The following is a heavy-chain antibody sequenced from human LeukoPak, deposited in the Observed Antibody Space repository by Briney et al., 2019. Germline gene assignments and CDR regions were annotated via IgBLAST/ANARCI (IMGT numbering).Heavy chain of an antibody. CDR2: ISRGSGTI. CDR1: GFSFSSYS. J-gene: IGHJ6*03. CDR3: ARDSVQDSYYYYMDV. Sequence: GGSLRLSCGASGFSFSSYSMNWVRQAPGRGLEWVSYISRGSGTIYYADSVKGRSTISRDNAKNSLYLQMNSLRAEDTAVYYCARDSVQDSYYYYMDVWGKGTTVTVSS. V-gene: IGHV3-48*01. D-gene: IGHD1-1*01.